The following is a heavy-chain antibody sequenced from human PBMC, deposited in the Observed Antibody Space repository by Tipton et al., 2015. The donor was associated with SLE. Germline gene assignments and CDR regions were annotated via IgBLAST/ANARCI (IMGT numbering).Heavy chain of an antibody. D-gene: IGHD3-22*01. J-gene: IGHJ4*02. Sequence: WVRQPPGKGLEWIGEIYRSGSATYNPSLKSRVTISMDKSKDQFSLNLASVTPADTAVYYCARNGFYSLDYWGQGTLVTVSS. CDR3: ARNGFYSLDY. V-gene: IGHV4/OR15-8*01. CDR2: IYRSGSA.